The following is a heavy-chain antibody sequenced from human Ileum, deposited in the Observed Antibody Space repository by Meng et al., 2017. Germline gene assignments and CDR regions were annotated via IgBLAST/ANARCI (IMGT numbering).Heavy chain of an antibody. D-gene: IGHD4-23*01. J-gene: IGHJ3*01. CDR1: GFTFSPYA. CDR2: VSSDGNTQ. Sequence: GGSLRLSCAASGFTFSPYAMHWVRQAPGKGLEWLAVVSSDGNTQFYADSVKGRFTISRDNSGNTLYLQVDSLRSEDTAVYYCARDRDPLYGVNSNDGFYVWGHGTMVTVSS. CDR3: ARDRDPLYGVNSNDGFYV. V-gene: IGHV3-30*04.